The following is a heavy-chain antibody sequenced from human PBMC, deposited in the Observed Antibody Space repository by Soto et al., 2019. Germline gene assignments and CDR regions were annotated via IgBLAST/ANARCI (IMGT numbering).Heavy chain of an antibody. Sequence: QVQLVQSGPEVKKPGSSVKVSCKASGDTFNSYVITWVRQAPGQGLEWLGGIITAFGTTSYAQNFQDRLTITADEAATTVQMELSSLTSDDTAMYYCTRSYGYTFGGSVDNWGQGTLVTVSS. CDR1: GDTFNSYV. CDR3: TRSYGYTFGGSVDN. CDR2: IITAFGTT. D-gene: IGHD5-18*01. J-gene: IGHJ4*02. V-gene: IGHV1-69*01.